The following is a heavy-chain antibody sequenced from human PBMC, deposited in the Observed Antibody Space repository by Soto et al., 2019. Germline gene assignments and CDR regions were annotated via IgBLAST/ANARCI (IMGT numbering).Heavy chain of an antibody. Sequence: SETLSLTCSVSGDSISSSNWWSWVRQPPGKGLEWFGEIYHSGSTNYNPSLKSRVTISVDKSKNQFSLKLSSVTAADTAVYYCAIRTYSSGWYYDDYWGQGTLVTVS. V-gene: IGHV4-4*02. CDR3: AIRTYSSGWYYDDY. D-gene: IGHD6-19*01. CDR2: IYHSGST. J-gene: IGHJ4*02. CDR1: GDSISSSNW.